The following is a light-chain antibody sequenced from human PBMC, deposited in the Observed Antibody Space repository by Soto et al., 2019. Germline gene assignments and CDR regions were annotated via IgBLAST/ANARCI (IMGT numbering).Light chain of an antibody. V-gene: IGKV2D-29*01. CDR1: QTLLHSDAKTY. CDR3: MQTMQLPRT. Sequence: EIVVTQTPLSLSVTPGQPASISCKTSQTLLHSDAKTYLNWYFQRPGQPPHLLIYETFNRFAGVPDRFSGDGSGTDFTLKISRVEAEDVGVYYCMQTMQLPRTFGGGTKVEIK. CDR2: ETF. J-gene: IGKJ4*01.